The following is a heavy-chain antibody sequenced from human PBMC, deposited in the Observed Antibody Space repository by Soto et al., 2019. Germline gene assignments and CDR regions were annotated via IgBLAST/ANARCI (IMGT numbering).Heavy chain of an antibody. CDR2: IYYTGSA. CDR1: SGSISSADYY. V-gene: IGHV4-30-4*01. CDR3: ASGGSSNWFDP. J-gene: IGHJ5*02. D-gene: IGHD1-26*01. Sequence: VQLQESGPGLVKPSQTLSLTCTVSSGSISSADYYWSWIRQPPGKGLEWIGYIYYTGSAYYNPSLKSRVTMSVDTSKNQVSLKVTSVTAADTAVYYCASGGSSNWFDPWGQGTLVTVSS.